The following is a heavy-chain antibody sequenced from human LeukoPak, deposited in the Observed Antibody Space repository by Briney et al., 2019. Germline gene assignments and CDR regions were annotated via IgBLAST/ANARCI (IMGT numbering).Heavy chain of an antibody. V-gene: IGHV4-38-2*02. CDR2: IYHSGST. Sequence: SETLSLTCTVSGYSISSGYYWGWIRQPPGKGLEWIGSIYHSGSTYYNPSLKSRVTISVDTSKNQFSLKLSSVTAADTAVYYCARARGVYYYDSSVRRYYFDYWGQGTLVTVSS. D-gene: IGHD3-22*01. J-gene: IGHJ4*02. CDR1: GYSISSGYY. CDR3: ARARGVYYYDSSVRRYYFDY.